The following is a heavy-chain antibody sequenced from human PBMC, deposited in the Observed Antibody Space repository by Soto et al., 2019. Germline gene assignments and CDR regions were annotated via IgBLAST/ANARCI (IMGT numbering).Heavy chain of an antibody. D-gene: IGHD2-21*02. CDR3: ARQRTTVVTQAYFDH. Sequence: SETLSLTCIVSGESISSSSYYWGWIRQPPGKGLEWIGSIYCSGRTYYNPSFKSRVTISIDTSKNQFSLKLSSVTATDTAVYYCARQRTTVVTQAYFDHWGQGALVTVSS. CDR1: GESISSSSYY. J-gene: IGHJ4*02. CDR2: IYCSGRT. V-gene: IGHV4-39*01.